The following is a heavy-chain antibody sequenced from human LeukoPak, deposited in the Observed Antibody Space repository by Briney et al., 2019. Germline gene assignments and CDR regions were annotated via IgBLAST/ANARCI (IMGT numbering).Heavy chain of an antibody. Sequence: ASVKVSCKASGYTFTSYGIRWVRQAPGQGREGMGWINAYNGNTNYAQKLQGRVTMTTDTSTSTAYMELRSLRSDDTAVYYCARVLFREQFDIWGQGTMVTVSS. D-gene: IGHD1-26*01. CDR3: ARVLFREQFDI. V-gene: IGHV1-18*01. J-gene: IGHJ3*02. CDR1: GYTFTSYG. CDR2: INAYNGNT.